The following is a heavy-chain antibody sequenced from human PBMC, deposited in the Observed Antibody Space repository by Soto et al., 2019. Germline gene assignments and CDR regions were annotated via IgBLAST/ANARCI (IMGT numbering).Heavy chain of an antibody. CDR1: GFTFSHYW. D-gene: IGHD6-19*01. CDR2: INSVSGT. J-gene: IGHJ5*02. Sequence: GGSLRLSCAASGFTFSHYWMHWVRQAPGKGLECVSRINSVSGTNYADSVKGRFTISRDNAKNTLYLQMNSLRSEDTAVYYCVRGSSGWKGVDHWGQGTLVTVSS. V-gene: IGHV3-74*01. CDR3: VRGSSGWKGVDH.